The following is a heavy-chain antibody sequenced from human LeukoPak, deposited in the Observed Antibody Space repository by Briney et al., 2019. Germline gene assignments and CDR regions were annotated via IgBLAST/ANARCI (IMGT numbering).Heavy chain of an antibody. J-gene: IGHJ4*02. V-gene: IGHV4-39*01. CDR1: GGSISSSSYY. Sequence: PSETLSLTCTVSGGSISSSSYYWGWIRQPPGEGLEWIGSIYYSGSTYYNPSLKSRVTISVDTSKNQFSLKLSSVTAADTAVYYCARFPRPIYCSGGSCYVYWGQGTLVTVSS. CDR2: IYYSGST. CDR3: ARFPRPIYCSGGSCYVY. D-gene: IGHD2-15*01.